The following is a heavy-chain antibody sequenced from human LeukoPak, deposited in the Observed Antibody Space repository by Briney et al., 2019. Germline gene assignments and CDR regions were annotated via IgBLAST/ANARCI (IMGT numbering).Heavy chain of an antibody. D-gene: IGHD3-9*01. CDR2: ISGSGGST. V-gene: IGHV3-23*01. CDR3: PKDHRIRDFDWLSESHFDY. Sequence: GGSLRLSCAASGFTFSSYAMSWVRQAPGNGLEWVSAISGSGGSTYYADSVKGRFTISRDNSKNTLYLQMNSLRAEDTAVYYFPKDHRIRDFDWLSESHFDYWGQGTLVTVSS. J-gene: IGHJ4*02. CDR1: GFTFSSYA.